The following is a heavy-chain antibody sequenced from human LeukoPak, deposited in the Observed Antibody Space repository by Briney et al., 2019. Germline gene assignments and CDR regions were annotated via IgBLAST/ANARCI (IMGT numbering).Heavy chain of an antibody. CDR1: GFTFSSYW. D-gene: IGHD3-16*02. CDR2: INSDGSST. Sequence: GGSLRLSCAASGFTFSSYWMHWVRQAPGKGLVWVSRINSDGSSTSYADSVKGRFTISRDNAKNTLYLQMNSLRAEDTAVYYCARRGSYRYYFDYWGQGTLVTVSS. CDR3: ARRGSYRYYFDY. J-gene: IGHJ4*02. V-gene: IGHV3-74*01.